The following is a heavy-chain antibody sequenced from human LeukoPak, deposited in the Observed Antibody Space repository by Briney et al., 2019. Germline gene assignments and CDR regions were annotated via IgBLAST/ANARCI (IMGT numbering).Heavy chain of an antibody. CDR2: ISTTGST. V-gene: IGHV4-4*07. Sequence: SETLSLTCTVSGGSINSYYWSWIQQPSAKGLQWIGRISTTGSTNYNPSLKSRVTMSVDTSKNQFSLKLSSVTAADTAVYYCARESSGATAVWGRDFDYWGQGTLVTVSS. D-gene: IGHD3-16*01. J-gene: IGHJ4*02. CDR3: ARESSGATAVWGRDFDY. CDR1: GGSINSYY.